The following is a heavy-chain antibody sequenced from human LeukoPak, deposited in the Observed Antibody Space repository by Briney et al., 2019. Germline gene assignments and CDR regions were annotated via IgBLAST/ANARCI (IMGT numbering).Heavy chain of an antibody. V-gene: IGHV3-7*05. Sequence: GGSLRLSCAASGFTFSSYWMTWVRQAPGKGLEWVAKIKQDGSEKYYVDSVKGRFTISRDNAKNSLYLQMNSLGAEDTAVYSCARRGTSSSWAHFDYWGQGTLVTVSS. D-gene: IGHD6-13*01. CDR3: ARRGTSSSWAHFDY. CDR1: GFTFSSYW. J-gene: IGHJ4*02. CDR2: IKQDGSEK.